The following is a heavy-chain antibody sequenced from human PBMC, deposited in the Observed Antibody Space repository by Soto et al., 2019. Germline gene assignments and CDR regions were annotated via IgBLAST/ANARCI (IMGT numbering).Heavy chain of an antibody. CDR2: INAGNGNT. V-gene: IGHV1-3*01. J-gene: IGHJ4*02. Sequence: QVQLVQSGAEVKKPGASVKGSCKASGYTFTSYAIHWVRQAPGQRLEWMGWINAGNGNTKYSQKVQGRVTITRDTSASTAYMELSSLRSEDTAVYYCARGARLDYGSGSYYNPHFDYWGQGTLVTVSS. CDR1: GYTFTSYA. D-gene: IGHD3-10*01. CDR3: ARGARLDYGSGSYYNPHFDY.